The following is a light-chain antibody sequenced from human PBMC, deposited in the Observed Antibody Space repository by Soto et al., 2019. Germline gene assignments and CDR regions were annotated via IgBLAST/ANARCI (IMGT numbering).Light chain of an antibody. CDR2: GAS. Sequence: EIVMTQSPATLSVSPGERATPSCRASQSISSNLAWYQQKPGQAPRLLIYGASTRVTDVPARFSGSGSGTEFTLTISSLQSEAFAVYYCQQYSNWPPPITFGQGTRLEIK. J-gene: IGKJ5*01. CDR1: QSISSN. V-gene: IGKV3-15*01. CDR3: QQYSNWPPPIT.